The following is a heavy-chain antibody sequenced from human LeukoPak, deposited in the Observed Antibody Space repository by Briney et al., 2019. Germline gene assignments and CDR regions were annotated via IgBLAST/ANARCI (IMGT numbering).Heavy chain of an antibody. V-gene: IGHV4-4*02. D-gene: IGHD1-26*01. CDR2: IYHSGST. CDR3: VRRTSGSYSDY. CDR1: GGSISSSNW. J-gene: IGHJ4*02. Sequence: SGTLSLTCAVSGGSISSSNWWSWVRQPPGQGLEWIGEIYHSGSTNYNPSLKSRVTISVDKSKDQFSLKLSSVTAADTAVYYCVRRTSGSYSDYWGQGTLVTVSS.